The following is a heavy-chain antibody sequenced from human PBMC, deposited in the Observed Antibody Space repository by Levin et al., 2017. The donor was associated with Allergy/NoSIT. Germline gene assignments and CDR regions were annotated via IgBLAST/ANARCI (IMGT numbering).Heavy chain of an antibody. Sequence: ASVKVSCKASGYTFTSYGISWVRQAPGQGLEWMGWISAYNGNTNYAQKLQGRDTMTTDTSTSTAYMELRSLRSDDTAVYYCARSLGYSSGWYGGTFDYWGQGTLVTVSS. D-gene: IGHD6-19*01. CDR3: ARSLGYSSGWYGGTFDY. V-gene: IGHV1-18*01. CDR1: GYTFTSYG. CDR2: ISAYNGNT. J-gene: IGHJ4*02.